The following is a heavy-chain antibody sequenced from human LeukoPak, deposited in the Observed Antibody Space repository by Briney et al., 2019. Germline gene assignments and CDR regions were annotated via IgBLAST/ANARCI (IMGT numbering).Heavy chain of an antibody. D-gene: IGHD2-15*01. CDR1: GFTFSSYG. J-gene: IGHJ5*02. V-gene: IGHV3-30*02. CDR2: IRYDGSNK. CDR3: AKGQSIGYCSGGSCYGGGFDP. Sequence: PGGSLRLSCAASGFTFSSYGMHWVRQAPGKGLEWVAFIRYDGSNKYYADSAKGRFTISRDNSKNTLYLQMNSLRAEDTAVYYCAKGQSIGYCSGGSCYGGGFDPWGQGTLVTVSS.